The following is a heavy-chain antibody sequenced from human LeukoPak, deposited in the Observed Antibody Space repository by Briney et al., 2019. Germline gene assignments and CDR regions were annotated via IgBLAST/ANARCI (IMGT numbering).Heavy chain of an antibody. CDR3: ARGSGDEYDY. CDR2: IYYSGST. J-gene: IGHJ4*02. CDR1: GGSMSSYY. Sequence: SETLSLTCTVSGGSMSSYYWNWIRQPPGKGLEWIGYIYYSGSTNYNPSLKSRVTISVDTSKNQFSLKLSSVTAADTAVYYCARGSGDEYDYWGQGTLVTVSS. V-gene: IGHV4-59*01. D-gene: IGHD5-12*01.